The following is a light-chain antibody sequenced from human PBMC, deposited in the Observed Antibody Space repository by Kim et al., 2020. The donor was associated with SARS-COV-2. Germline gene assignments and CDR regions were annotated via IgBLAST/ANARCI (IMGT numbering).Light chain of an antibody. CDR1: QSISSH. Sequence: SASVGDRVTISCRASQSISSHLNWYQQKPAKAPKLLIFAASTLQSGVPSRFSGSGSGTDFTLNISSLQPEDFATYSCQQTYITPYTFGQGTKLEI. J-gene: IGKJ2*01. CDR2: AAS. V-gene: IGKV1-39*01. CDR3: QQTYITPYT.